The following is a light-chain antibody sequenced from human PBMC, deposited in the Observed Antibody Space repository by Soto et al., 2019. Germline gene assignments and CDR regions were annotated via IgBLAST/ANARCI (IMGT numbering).Light chain of an antibody. CDR3: FSYAGSSIFV. Sequence: QSALTQAASVSGSPGQSITISCTGTSSDVGSYNLVSWYQQHPGKAPKIMIYEATKRPSGVSNRFSGSKSGNTASLTISGLQAEDEADYYCFSYAGSSIFVFGGGTKVTVL. J-gene: IGLJ2*01. CDR1: SSDVGSYNL. CDR2: EAT. V-gene: IGLV2-23*01.